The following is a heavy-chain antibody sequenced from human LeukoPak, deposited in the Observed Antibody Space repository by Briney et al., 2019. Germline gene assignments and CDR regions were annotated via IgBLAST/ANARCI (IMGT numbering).Heavy chain of an antibody. Sequence: ASVKVSCKASGYTFTSYAMSWVRQAPRQGLEWMGWINTNTGNPTYAQGFTGRFVFSLDTSVSTAYLQISSLKAEDTAVYYCARGRYCSDGSCYLDYWGQGTLVTVSS. CDR1: GYTFTSYA. CDR2: INTNTGNP. CDR3: ARGRYCSDGSCYLDY. J-gene: IGHJ4*02. D-gene: IGHD2-15*01. V-gene: IGHV7-4-1*02.